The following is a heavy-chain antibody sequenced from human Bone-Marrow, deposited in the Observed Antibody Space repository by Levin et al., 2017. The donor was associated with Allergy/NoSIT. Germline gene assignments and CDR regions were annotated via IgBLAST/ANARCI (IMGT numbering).Heavy chain of an antibody. CDR3: ARVVPSGRYSSGYDQGWFDP. D-gene: IGHD5-12*01. CDR2: INPNSGGT. Sequence: GESLKISCKASGYTFTGYYMHWVRQAPGQGLEWMGRINPNSGGTNYAQKFQGRVTMTRDTSISTAYMELSRLRSDDTAVYYCARVVPSGRYSSGYDQGWFDPWGQGTLVTVSS. V-gene: IGHV1-2*06. J-gene: IGHJ5*02. CDR1: GYTFTGYY.